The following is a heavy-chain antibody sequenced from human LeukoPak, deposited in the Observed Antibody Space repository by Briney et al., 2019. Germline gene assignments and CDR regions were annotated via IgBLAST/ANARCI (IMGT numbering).Heavy chain of an antibody. V-gene: IGHV1-46*01. J-gene: IGHJ5*02. D-gene: IGHD2-15*01. Sequence: ASVKVSCKASGYTFTSYYMHWVRQAPGQGLEWMGIINPSGGSTSYAQKFQGRVTMTRDTSTSTVYMELSSLRPEDTAVYYCARDYCSGGSCYVWFDPWGQGTLVTVSS. CDR2: INPSGGST. CDR3: ARDYCSGGSCYVWFDP. CDR1: GYTFTSYY.